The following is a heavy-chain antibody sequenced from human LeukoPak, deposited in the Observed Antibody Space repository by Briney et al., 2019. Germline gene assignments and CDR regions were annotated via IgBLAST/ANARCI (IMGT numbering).Heavy chain of an antibody. J-gene: IGHJ4*02. D-gene: IGHD3-22*01. Sequence: QSGGSLRLSCAASGFTFSSYGMHWVRQAPGEGLEWVAFIRYDGSNKYYADSVKGRFTISRDNSKNTLYLQMNSLRAEDTAVYYCAKVFYDSSGYYSGTHYWGQGTLVTVSS. CDR1: GFTFSSYG. CDR2: IRYDGSNK. V-gene: IGHV3-30*02. CDR3: AKVFYDSSGYYSGTHY.